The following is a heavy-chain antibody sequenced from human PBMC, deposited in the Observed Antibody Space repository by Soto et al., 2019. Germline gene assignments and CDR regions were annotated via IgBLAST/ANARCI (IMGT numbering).Heavy chain of an antibody. V-gene: IGHV3-23*01. J-gene: IGHJ3*02. CDR1: GFTFSSYA. D-gene: IGHD2-15*01. CDR2: ISGSGGST. Sequence: GSLRLSCAASGFTFSSYAMSWVRQAPGKGLEWVSAISGSGGSTYYADSVKGRFTISRDNSKNTLYLQMNSLRAEDTAVYYCARRGYCSGGSCQYSSRDAFDIWGQGTMVTVSS. CDR3: ARRGYCSGGSCQYSSRDAFDI.